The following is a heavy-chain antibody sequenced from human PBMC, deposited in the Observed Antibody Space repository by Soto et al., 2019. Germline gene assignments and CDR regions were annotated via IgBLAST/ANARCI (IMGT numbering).Heavy chain of an antibody. CDR3: ARDHYGDDTYY. CDR1: GYTFTNYA. D-gene: IGHD4-17*01. J-gene: IGHJ4*02. V-gene: IGHV1-3*01. Sequence: QVQLVQSGAEVKKPGASVKVSCKASGYTFTNYAMHWVRQAPGQRLEWMGWINAGNGNIKYSQKFQVRVTITRDTSASTAYMELSSLRSEDTAVYYCARDHYGDDTYYWGQGALVTVSS. CDR2: INAGNGNI.